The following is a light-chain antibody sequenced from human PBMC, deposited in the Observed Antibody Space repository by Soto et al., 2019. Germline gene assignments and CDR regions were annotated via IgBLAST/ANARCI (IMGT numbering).Light chain of an antibody. CDR1: KSVSSTY. CDR2: AAS. Sequence: EIVLTQSPDTLSLFPGERATLSCRASKSVSSTYLAWYQQKRGQAPRPLISAASSRATGTADRFSGSGSGKDFPLTISRLEHDDFAVYYCQQYSSSRWTFGQGTKVEIK. V-gene: IGKV3-20*01. CDR3: QQYSSSRWT. J-gene: IGKJ1*01.